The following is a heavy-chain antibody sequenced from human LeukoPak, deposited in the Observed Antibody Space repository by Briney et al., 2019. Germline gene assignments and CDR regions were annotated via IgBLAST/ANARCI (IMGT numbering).Heavy chain of an antibody. D-gene: IGHD6-13*01. CDR2: IYSGGST. J-gene: IGHJ4*02. CDR1: GLTVSSNY. V-gene: IGHV3-53*04. Sequence: PGGSLRLSCAASGLTVSSNYMTWVRQAPGKGLEWVSVIYSGGSTYYADSVKGRFTISTHNSKNTLYLQMNSLRAEDTAVYYCARHSRGRWYVFDYWGQGTLVTVSS. CDR3: ARHSRGRWYVFDY.